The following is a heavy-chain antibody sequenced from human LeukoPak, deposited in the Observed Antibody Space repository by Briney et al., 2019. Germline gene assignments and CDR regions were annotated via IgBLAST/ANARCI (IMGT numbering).Heavy chain of an antibody. CDR1: GGTFSSYA. Sequence: AASVTVSFKASGGTFSSYAISWVRQAPGQGLEWMGGIIPIFGTANYAQKFQGRVTITTDESTSTAYMELSSLRSEDTAVYYCARDRRSSGWYWFDPWGQGTLVTVSS. V-gene: IGHV1-69*05. J-gene: IGHJ5*02. CDR3: ARDRRSSGWYWFDP. CDR2: IIPIFGTA. D-gene: IGHD6-19*01.